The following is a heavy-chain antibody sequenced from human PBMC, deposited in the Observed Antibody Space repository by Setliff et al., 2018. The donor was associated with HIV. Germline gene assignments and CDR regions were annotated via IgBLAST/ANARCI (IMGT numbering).Heavy chain of an antibody. V-gene: IGHV4-61*02. Sequence: SETLSLTCTVSGASLNSGSYFWSWVRQPAGKGLEWIGRIYTSGDTNYNPSLKSRVTMSLDTSKNQFSLKLSSVTAADTAVYYCALWFGELDSYYFDYWGQGTLVTVSS. CDR1: GASLNSGSYF. CDR3: ALWFGELDSYYFDY. J-gene: IGHJ4*02. D-gene: IGHD3-10*01. CDR2: IYTSGDT.